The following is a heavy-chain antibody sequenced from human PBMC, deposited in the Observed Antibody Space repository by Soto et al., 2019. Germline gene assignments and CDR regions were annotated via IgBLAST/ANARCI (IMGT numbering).Heavy chain of an antibody. D-gene: IGHD1-26*01. Sequence: GGSLRLSCVASGFNVSSNYMSWVRQDPGKGLEWVSVIYSGGSTYYADSVKGRFTISRDNSKSTLYLQMNSLRAEDTAVYYCGKGRSYYYYYGVDVWGQGTTVTVSS. J-gene: IGHJ6*02. V-gene: IGHV3-53*01. CDR1: GFNVSSNY. CDR3: GKGRSYYYYYGVDV. CDR2: IYSGGST.